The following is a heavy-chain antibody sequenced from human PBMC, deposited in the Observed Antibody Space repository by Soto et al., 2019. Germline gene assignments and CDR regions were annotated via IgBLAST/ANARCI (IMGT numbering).Heavy chain of an antibody. D-gene: IGHD1-1*01. J-gene: IGHJ6*02. CDR3: VRDGTVEALQSNYYYSVDV. CDR1: GGSLNGYY. Sequence: QVQLQESGPRLVKPSETLSLICTVSGGSLNGYYWSWIRKSPGKGLEWIGYAFDSGRTNYNPSLKRRVTISVDTSKNQFSLEQTSVTAADTAVYYCVRDGTVEALQSNYYYSVDVWGQGTTVTVSS. CDR2: AFDSGRT. V-gene: IGHV4-59*01.